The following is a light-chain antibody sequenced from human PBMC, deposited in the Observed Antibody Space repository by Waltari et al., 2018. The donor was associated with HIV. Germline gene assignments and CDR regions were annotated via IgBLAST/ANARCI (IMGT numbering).Light chain of an antibody. CDR2: KDT. CDR1: SLSGQS. CDR3: QSADSAGGFRV. Sequence: SYELTQPPSVSVSPGQTATITCSGDSLSGQSASWYQQRPGQAPVAIIYKDTERPSGIPERFSGSSSGKTVTLIISEAQTEDEADYYCQSADSAGGFRVFGGGTRLSVL. V-gene: IGLV3-25*03. J-gene: IGLJ3*02.